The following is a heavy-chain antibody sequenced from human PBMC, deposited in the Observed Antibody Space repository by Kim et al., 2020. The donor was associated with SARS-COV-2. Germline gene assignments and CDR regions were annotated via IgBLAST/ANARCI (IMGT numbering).Heavy chain of an antibody. Sequence: TYYGDSVGGRFTISRDNSKNTLYLQMNSLRAEDTAVYYCAKGGAARPFDYWGQGTLVTVSS. V-gene: IGHV3-23*01. CDR3: AKGGAARPFDY. D-gene: IGHD6-6*01. J-gene: IGHJ4*02. CDR2: T.